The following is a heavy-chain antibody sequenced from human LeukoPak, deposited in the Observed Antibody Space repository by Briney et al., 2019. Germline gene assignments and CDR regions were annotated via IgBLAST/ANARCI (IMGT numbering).Heavy chain of an antibody. J-gene: IGHJ6*02. CDR2: IYSGGGT. Sequence: GGSLRLSCAASGFTVTSSYMSWVRQAPGKGLDWVSVIYSGGGTYYADSVKGRFTMSGDNSKNTLYLQMSSLRAEDTAVYYCVKGTGTKYYYYGMDVWGQGTTVTVSS. D-gene: IGHD3/OR15-3a*01. CDR1: GFTVTSSY. CDR3: VKGTGTKYYYYGMDV. V-gene: IGHV3-66*01.